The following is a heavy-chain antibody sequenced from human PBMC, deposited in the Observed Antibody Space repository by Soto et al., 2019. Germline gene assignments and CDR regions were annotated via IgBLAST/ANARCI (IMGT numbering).Heavy chain of an antibody. CDR3: AKAYCGGDCYSFEGTLGFQH. Sequence: SETLSLTCTVSGGSISSGGYYWSWIRQHPGKGLEWIGYIYYSGSTYYNPSLKSRVTISVDTSKNQFSLKLSSVTAADTAVYYCAKAYCGGDCYSFEGTLGFQHWGQGTLVTVSS. CDR2: IYYSGST. J-gene: IGHJ1*01. D-gene: IGHD2-21*02. V-gene: IGHV4-31*03. CDR1: GGSISSGGYY.